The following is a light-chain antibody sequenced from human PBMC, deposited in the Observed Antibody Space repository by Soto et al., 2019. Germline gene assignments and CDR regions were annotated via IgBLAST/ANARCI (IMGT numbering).Light chain of an antibody. J-gene: IGKJ1*01. V-gene: IGKV3-15*01. Sequence: EIVMTQSPATLSVSPGERATLSCRASQSVSSNLAWYQQKSGQAPRLLIYGASTRATGIPARFSGSGSGTEFTLIISSLHSEDFAVYYCQQYNNWRTFGQGTKVEIK. CDR3: QQYNNWRT. CDR1: QSVSSN. CDR2: GAS.